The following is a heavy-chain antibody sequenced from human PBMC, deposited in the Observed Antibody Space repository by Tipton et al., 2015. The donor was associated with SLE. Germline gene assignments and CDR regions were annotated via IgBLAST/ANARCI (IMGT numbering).Heavy chain of an antibody. D-gene: IGHD6-19*01. CDR3: ARESSGWHLDAFDI. CDR1: GFTFSTYA. Sequence: SLRLSCAASGFTFSTYAMHWVRQAPGKGLEWVAVISYDGSNKYYADSVKGRFTISRDNSKNTLYLQMNSLRAEDTAVYYCARESSGWHLDAFDIWGQGTMVTVSS. CDR2: ISYDGSNK. V-gene: IGHV3-30*04. J-gene: IGHJ3*02.